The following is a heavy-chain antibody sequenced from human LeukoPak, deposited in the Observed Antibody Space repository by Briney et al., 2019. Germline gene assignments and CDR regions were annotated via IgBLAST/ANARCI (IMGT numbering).Heavy chain of an antibody. V-gene: IGHV6-1*01. Sequence: SQTLSLTCAISGDSVASNRAAWNWIRQSPSRGLEWLGRTYYRSKWYNEYAVSMKGRININPDSSRNQFSLQLNSMTPDDTAVYYCYGGRGRDYGGRGTLVTVS. CDR1: GDSVASNRAA. D-gene: IGHD4-23*01. J-gene: IGHJ4*02. CDR2: TYYRSKWYN. CDR3: YGGRGRDY.